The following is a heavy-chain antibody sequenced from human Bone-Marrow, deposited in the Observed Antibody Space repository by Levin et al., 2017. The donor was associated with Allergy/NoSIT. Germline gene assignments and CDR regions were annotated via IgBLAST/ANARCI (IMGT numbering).Heavy chain of an antibody. CDR2: IWYDGSHK. CDR1: GFTFSSYG. V-gene: IGHV3-33*01. CDR3: ARDYYDSSGYYLLYGLDV. Sequence: GGSLRLSCAGSGFTFSSYGMHWVRQAPGKGLEWVAVIWYDGSHKYYSDSVKGRFTISRDNSKNTLYLQLNSLSAEDTAVYYCARDYYDSSGYYLLYGLDVWGQGTTVTVSS. D-gene: IGHD3-22*01. J-gene: IGHJ6*02.